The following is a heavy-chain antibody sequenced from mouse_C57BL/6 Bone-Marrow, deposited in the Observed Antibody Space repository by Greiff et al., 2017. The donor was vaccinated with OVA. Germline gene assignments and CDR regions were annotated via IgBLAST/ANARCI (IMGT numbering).Heavy chain of an antibody. J-gene: IGHJ2*01. CDR3: ARSGGSPFDY. D-gene: IGHD1-1*02. Sequence: QVQLQQPGAELVKPGASVKMSCKASGYTFTSYWITWVKQRPGQGLEWIGEIYPRSGNTYYNEKFKGKATLTADKSSSTAYMELRSLTSEDSAVYFCARSGGSPFDYWGQGTTLTVSS. V-gene: IGHV1-55*01. CDR2: IYPRSGNT. CDR1: GYTFTSYW.